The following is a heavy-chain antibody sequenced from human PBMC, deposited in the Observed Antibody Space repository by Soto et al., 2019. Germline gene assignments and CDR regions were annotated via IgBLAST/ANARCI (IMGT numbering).Heavy chain of an antibody. CDR3: ARASGDYSGYDYGGFDY. CDR1: GGSISSGGYY. CDR2: IYYSGST. D-gene: IGHD5-12*01. Sequence: LSLTCTVSGGSISSGGYYWSWIRQHPGKGLEWIGYIYYSGSTYYNPSLKSRVTISVDTSKNQFSLKLSSVTAADTAVYYCARASGDYSGYDYGGFDYWGQGTLVTVSS. V-gene: IGHV4-31*03. J-gene: IGHJ4*02.